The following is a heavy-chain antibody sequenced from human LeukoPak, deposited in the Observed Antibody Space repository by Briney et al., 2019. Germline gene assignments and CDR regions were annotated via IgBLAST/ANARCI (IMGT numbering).Heavy chain of an antibody. Sequence: GGSLRLSCAASGFTLRSHVMHWVRQAPGKGLEWVANIRQDGSEKYYVDSVKGRFTISRDNAKNSLYLLLNSLRAEDTAVYYCARSPYTSGWYGVGYWGQGTLVTVSS. CDR2: IRQDGSEK. CDR1: GFTLRSHV. CDR3: ARSPYTSGWYGVGY. J-gene: IGHJ4*02. D-gene: IGHD6-19*01. V-gene: IGHV3-7*01.